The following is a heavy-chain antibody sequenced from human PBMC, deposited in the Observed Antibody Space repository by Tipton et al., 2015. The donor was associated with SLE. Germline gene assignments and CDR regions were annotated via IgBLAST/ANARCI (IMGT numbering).Heavy chain of an antibody. Sequence: SLRLSCAASGFTFSSYVMHWVRQTPGKGLEWVAVISYDGSNKYYADSVKGRFTISRDNSKNTLYLQMNSLRAEDTAVYYCAGWVGYCSGGTCFYWGRGTLVTVSS. CDR3: AGWVGYCSGGTCFY. V-gene: IGHV3-30*04. CDR1: GFTFSSYV. CDR2: ISYDGSNK. J-gene: IGHJ4*02. D-gene: IGHD2-15*01.